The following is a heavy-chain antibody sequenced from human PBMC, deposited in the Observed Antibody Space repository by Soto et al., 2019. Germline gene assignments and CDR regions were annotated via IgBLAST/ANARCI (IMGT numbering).Heavy chain of an antibody. D-gene: IGHD1-1*01. V-gene: IGHV3-23*01. J-gene: IGHJ5*02. CDR1: GFTFSSYA. CDR2: ISGSGGST. CDR3: AKDPQYIGWFDP. Sequence: RLSCAASGFTFSSYAMSWVRQAPGKGLEWVSAISGSGGSTYYADSVKGRFTISRDNSKNTLYLQMNSLRAEDTVVYYCAKDPQYIGWFDPWGQGTLVTVSS.